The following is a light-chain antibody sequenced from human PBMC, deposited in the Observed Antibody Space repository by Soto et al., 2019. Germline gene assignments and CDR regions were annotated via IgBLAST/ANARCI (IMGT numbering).Light chain of an antibody. CDR2: GAS. CDR1: QGIGKD. J-gene: IGKJ1*01. Sequence: AIEMTQSPSSLSASVGDTVTITCRASQGIGKDLAWFQQRPGKAPKLLIYGASGLQNGVPSRFSGSGSGTDFTLTIRGLQPEDFETYFCLQDFNYPWTFGQGTKVDIK. CDR3: LQDFNYPWT. V-gene: IGKV1-6*01.